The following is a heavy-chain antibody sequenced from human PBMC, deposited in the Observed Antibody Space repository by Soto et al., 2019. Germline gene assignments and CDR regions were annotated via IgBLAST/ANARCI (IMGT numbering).Heavy chain of an antibody. Sequence: GGSLRLSCTASGFTCSNAWMNWVRQATGKGLEWVGRIKPKADGGITYYADSVKGRFTISRDNSKNTLYLQMNSLRAEDTAVYYCAKGGYNYGFLFDCWGQGTLVTVS. CDR3: AKGGYNYGFLFDC. CDR1: GFTCSNAW. CDR2: IKPKADGGIT. J-gene: IGHJ4*02. D-gene: IGHD5-18*01. V-gene: IGHV3-15*07.